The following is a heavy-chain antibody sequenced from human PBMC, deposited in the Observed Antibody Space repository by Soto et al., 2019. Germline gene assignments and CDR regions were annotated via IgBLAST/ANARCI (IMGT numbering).Heavy chain of an antibody. Sequence: QITLKESGPTLVKPTQTLTLTCTFSGFSLSSTRMAVGWIRQPPGKALEWLALIYWDDDKRYSPFLKSRLTTPKDTSKHQMVLTMSNMDPVDTARYYCAHIVVAGLGYYFDYWGQGTLVTVSS. CDR1: GFSLSSTRMA. CDR2: IYWDDDK. CDR3: AHIVVAGLGYYFDY. D-gene: IGHD6-19*01. V-gene: IGHV2-5*02. J-gene: IGHJ4*02.